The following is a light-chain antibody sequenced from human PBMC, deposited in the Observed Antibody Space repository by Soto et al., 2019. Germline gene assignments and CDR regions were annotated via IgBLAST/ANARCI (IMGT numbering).Light chain of an antibody. J-gene: IGKJ3*01. CDR1: QDIRDN. CDR3: LQHGSYPLT. Sequence: DIQMTQSPSSLSASVGDRVTITCRASQDIRDNLGWYQQKPGKAPKHLIYAACSLQSGVPSRFSGSGSGTEFPLTISSLQPEDSATYYCLQHGSYPLTFGPGTKVEIK. V-gene: IGKV1-17*01. CDR2: AAC.